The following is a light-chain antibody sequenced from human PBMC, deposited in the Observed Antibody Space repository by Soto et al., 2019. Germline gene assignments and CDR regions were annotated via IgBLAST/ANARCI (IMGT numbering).Light chain of an antibody. CDR2: GAS. J-gene: IGKJ3*01. CDR1: QSVSSN. Sequence: EIVMTQSPATLSVSPGERATLSCRASQSVSSNLAWYQQRPGQAPRLLIYGASTRATGIPARFSGSGSGTEFTLTISSLQSEDLAFYYCQQYNNWPPVTFGPGTKVDFK. CDR3: QQYNNWPPVT. V-gene: IGKV3-15*01.